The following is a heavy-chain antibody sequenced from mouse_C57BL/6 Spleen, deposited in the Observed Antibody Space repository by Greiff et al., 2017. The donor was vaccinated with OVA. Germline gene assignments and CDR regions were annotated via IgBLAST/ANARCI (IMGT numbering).Heavy chain of an antibody. V-gene: IGHV1-82*01. CDR2: IYPGDGDT. CDR3: ARPGYVDY. Sequence: QVQLQQSGPELVKPGASVKISCKASGYAFSSSWMNWVKQRPGKGLEWIGRIYPGDGDTNYNGKFKGKATLTADKSSSTAYMQLSSLTSEDSAVYFCARPGYVDYWGQGTTLTVSS. J-gene: IGHJ2*01. CDR1: GYAFSSSW.